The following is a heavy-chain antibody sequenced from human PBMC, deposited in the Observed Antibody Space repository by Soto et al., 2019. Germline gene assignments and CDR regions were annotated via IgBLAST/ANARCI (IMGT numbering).Heavy chain of an antibody. D-gene: IGHD5-12*01. V-gene: IGHV3-15*07. Sequence: EVQLVESGGGLVEPGGSLRVSCAASGFSFSDAWMIWVRQAPGKGLEWVGRIKSKAHGETADYAALVKGRFTISRDDSKNTAYLQMNSLKIEDTAVYYCTTGVDGYNPFDYWGQGTLVTVSS. CDR2: IKSKAHGETA. CDR3: TTGVDGYNPFDY. CDR1: GFSFSDAW. J-gene: IGHJ4*02.